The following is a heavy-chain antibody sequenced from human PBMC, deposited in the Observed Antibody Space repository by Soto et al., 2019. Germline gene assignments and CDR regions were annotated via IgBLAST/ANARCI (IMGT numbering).Heavy chain of an antibody. Sequence: EVQLVESGGGLVQPGGSLRLSCAASGFTFSPYSMNWVRQAPGKGLEWVSYISSDSSIIHYADSVKGRFTISRDNAKNSLYLQMNSLRAEDTAVYYCAKNDYGDPRCWGQGTLVTVSS. CDR2: ISSDSSII. CDR1: GFTFSPYS. D-gene: IGHD4-17*01. V-gene: IGHV3-48*01. CDR3: AKNDYGDPRC. J-gene: IGHJ4*02.